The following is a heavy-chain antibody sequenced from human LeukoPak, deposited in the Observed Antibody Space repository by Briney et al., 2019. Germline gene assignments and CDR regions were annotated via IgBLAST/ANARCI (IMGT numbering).Heavy chain of an antibody. CDR3: ARTLHQWELLHYFDY. CDR2: IWYDGSNK. J-gene: IGHJ4*02. D-gene: IGHD1-26*01. Sequence: GRSLRLSCAASGFTFSSYGMHWVRQAPGKGLEWVAVIWYDGSNKYYADSVKGRFTISRDNSKNSLYLQMNSLRAEDTAVYYCARTLHQWELLHYFDYWGQGTLVTVSS. V-gene: IGHV3-33*01. CDR1: GFTFSSYG.